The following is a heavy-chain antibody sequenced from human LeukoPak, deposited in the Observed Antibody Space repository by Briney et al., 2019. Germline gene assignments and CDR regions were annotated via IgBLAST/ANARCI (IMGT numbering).Heavy chain of an antibody. V-gene: IGHV3-30-3*01. CDR2: ISYDGSNK. Sequence: GGSLRLSCAASGFTFSSYAMHWVRQAPGKGLGWVAVISYDGSNKYYADSVKGRFTISRDNSKNTLYLQMNSLRAEDTAVYYCARAYDSSGYYYYYYGMDVWGQGTTVTVSS. CDR3: ARAYDSSGYYYYYYGMDV. J-gene: IGHJ6*02. CDR1: GFTFSSYA. D-gene: IGHD3-22*01.